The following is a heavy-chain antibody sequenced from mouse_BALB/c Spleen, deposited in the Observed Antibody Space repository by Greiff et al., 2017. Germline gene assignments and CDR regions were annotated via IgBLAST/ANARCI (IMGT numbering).Heavy chain of an antibody. D-gene: IGHD1-1*01. CDR1: GYTFTSYW. J-gene: IGHJ4*01. V-gene: IGHV1S127*01. Sequence: VQLQQPGAELVKPGASVKMSCKASGYTFTSYWMHWVKQRPGQGLEWIGVIDPSDSYTSYNQKFKGKATLTVDTSSSTAYMQLSSLTSEDSAVYYCTRDYYGSSYGAMDYWGQGTSVTVSS. CDR2: IDPSDSYT. CDR3: TRDYYGSSYGAMDY.